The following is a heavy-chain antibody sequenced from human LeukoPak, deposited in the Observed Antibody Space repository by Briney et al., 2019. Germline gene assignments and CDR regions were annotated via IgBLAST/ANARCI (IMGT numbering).Heavy chain of an antibody. V-gene: IGHV3-23*01. J-gene: IGHJ6*04. CDR1: GFTSSSYA. D-gene: IGHD5-18*01. CDR3: AKDPGSYGLYYYYYGMDV. CDR2: ISGSGGST. Sequence: GRSLRLSCAASGFTSSSYAMSWVRQAPGRGLEWVSAISGSGGSTYYADSVKGRFTISRDNSKNTLYLQMNSLRAEDTAVYYCAKDPGSYGLYYYYYGMDVWGKGTTVTVSS.